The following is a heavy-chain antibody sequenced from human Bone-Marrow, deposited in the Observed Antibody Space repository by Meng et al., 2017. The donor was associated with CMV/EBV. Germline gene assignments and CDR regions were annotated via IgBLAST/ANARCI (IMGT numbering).Heavy chain of an antibody. CDR1: GSSISSYY. J-gene: IGHJ4*02. V-gene: IGHV4-59*01. Sequence: SETLSLTCTVSGSSISSYYWSWIRQPPGKGLEWIGYIYYSGSTNYNPSLKSRVTISVDTSKNQFSLKLSSVTAADTAVYYCASRRDGFKYYFDYWGQGTLVTIYS. CDR2: IYYSGST. CDR3: ASRRDGFKYYFDY. D-gene: IGHD5-24*01.